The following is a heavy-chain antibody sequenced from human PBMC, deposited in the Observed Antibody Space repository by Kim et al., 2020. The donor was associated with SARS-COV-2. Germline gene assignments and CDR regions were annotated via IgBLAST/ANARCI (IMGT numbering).Heavy chain of an antibody. CDR1: GGSVSSGSYY. D-gene: IGHD3-9*01. Sequence: SETLSLTCTVSGGSVSSGSYYWSWIRQPPGKGLEWIGYIYYSGSTNYNPSLKSRVTISVDTSKNQFSLKLSSVTAADTAVYYCARMQNYDILTGYSLFDYWGQRNLVTVSS. V-gene: IGHV4-61*01. CDR2: IYYSGST. CDR3: ARMQNYDILTGYSLFDY. J-gene: IGHJ4*02.